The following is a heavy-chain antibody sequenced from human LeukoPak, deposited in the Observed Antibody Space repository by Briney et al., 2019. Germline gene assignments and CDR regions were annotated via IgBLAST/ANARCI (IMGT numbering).Heavy chain of an antibody. CDR3: AKEKKYYYDGSGYPGYDY. CDR1: GFTFSDYY. V-gene: IGHV3-11*04. J-gene: IGHJ4*02. Sequence: GGSLRLSCADSGFTFSDYYMSWIRQAPGKGLEWVSYISSSGSTIYYADSVKGRFTISRDNSKNTLYLQMNSLRAEDTAVYYCAKEKKYYYDGSGYPGYDYWGQGTLVTVSS. D-gene: IGHD3-22*01. CDR2: ISSSGSTI.